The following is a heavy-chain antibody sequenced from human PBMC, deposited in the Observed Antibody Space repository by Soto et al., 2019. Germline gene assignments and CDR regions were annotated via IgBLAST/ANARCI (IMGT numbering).Heavy chain of an antibody. V-gene: IGHV1-18*01. Sequence: QVQLVQSGAEVKKPGASVKVSCKASGYTFTSYGISWVRQAPGQGLEWMGWIIANNGNTNYAQKLQGRDTMPTATSTSTAYMELRSLRSDATAVYYCACCDDYCDYLGWFDPWCQGTLVTVSS. J-gene: IGHJ5*02. CDR2: IIANNGNT. CDR3: ACCDDYCDYLGWFDP. D-gene: IGHD4-17*01. CDR1: GYTFTSYG.